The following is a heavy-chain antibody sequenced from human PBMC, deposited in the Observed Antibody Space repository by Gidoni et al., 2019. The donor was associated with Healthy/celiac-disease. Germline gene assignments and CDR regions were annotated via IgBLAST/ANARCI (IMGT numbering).Heavy chain of an antibody. CDR2: INPNSGGT. J-gene: IGHJ4*02. D-gene: IGHD5-18*01. Sequence: QVQLVQSGAEVKKTGASVKVSCKASGYTFTGYYMHWVRQAPGQGLEWMGWINPNSGGTNYAQKFQGRVTMTRYTSISTAYMELSRLRSDDTAVYYCARDQGYSYGPTDYWGQGTLVTVSS. CDR1: GYTFTGYY. CDR3: ARDQGYSYGPTDY. V-gene: IGHV1-2*02.